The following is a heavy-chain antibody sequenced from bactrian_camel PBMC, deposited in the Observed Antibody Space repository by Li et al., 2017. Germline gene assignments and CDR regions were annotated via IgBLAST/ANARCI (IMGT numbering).Heavy chain of an antibody. J-gene: IGHJ4*01. CDR2: IEADGTT. CDR3: AAAHRPPWGSSWSSLSSLEYVY. V-gene: IGHV3-3*01. Sequence: QVQLVESGGGSVQAGRSLRRSCQYSTDGYTGYAFAWFRQAPRKKREGVASIEADGTTKYADSVRGRFTISRNGATTILFLQMDNLNSDDSGVYYRAAAHRPPWGSSWSSLSSLEYVYWGDGTQVTVS. CDR1: TDGYTGYA. D-gene: IGHD6*01.